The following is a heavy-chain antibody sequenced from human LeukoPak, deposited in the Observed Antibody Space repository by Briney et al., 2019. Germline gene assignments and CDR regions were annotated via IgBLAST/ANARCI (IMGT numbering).Heavy chain of an antibody. CDR2: IGSGSVYI. CDR1: GFTFSSYS. CDR3: AGHIVATTGEDWFDP. J-gene: IGHJ5*02. V-gene: IGHV3-21*01. D-gene: IGHD5-12*01. Sequence: GGSLRLSCAASGFTFSSYSMNWVRQAPGKGLEWVSSIGSGSVYIYYADSVKGRFTISRDNAKNSLYLQMNSLRAEDTAVYYCAGHIVATTGEDWFDPWGQGTLVTVSS.